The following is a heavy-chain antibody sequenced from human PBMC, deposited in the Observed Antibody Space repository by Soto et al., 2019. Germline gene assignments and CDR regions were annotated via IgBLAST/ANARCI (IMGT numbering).Heavy chain of an antibody. J-gene: IGHJ3*02. V-gene: IGHV1-24*01. CDR1: GYTLTELS. Sequence: ASVKVSCKVSGYTLTELSMHWVRQAPGKGLEWMGGFDPEDGETIYAQKFQGRVTMTEDTSTDTAYMELSSLRSEDTAVYYCATTYYYDSSGYFYAFDIWRQGTMVTVSS. CDR2: FDPEDGET. D-gene: IGHD3-22*01. CDR3: ATTYYYDSSGYFYAFDI.